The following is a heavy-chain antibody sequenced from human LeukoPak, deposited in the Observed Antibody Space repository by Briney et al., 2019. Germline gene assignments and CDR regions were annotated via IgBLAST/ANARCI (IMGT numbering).Heavy chain of an antibody. CDR1: GGTFISYA. V-gene: IGHV1-69*05. Sequence: ASVKVSCKASGGTFISYAISWVRQAPGQGREWMGGIIPIFGTANYAQKFQGRVTMTRDMSTSTDHMELSSLRSEDTAIYYCARDNSVGDNAWWFDPWGQGTLVTVSS. D-gene: IGHD1-26*01. CDR2: IIPIFGTA. J-gene: IGHJ5*02. CDR3: ARDNSVGDNAWWFDP.